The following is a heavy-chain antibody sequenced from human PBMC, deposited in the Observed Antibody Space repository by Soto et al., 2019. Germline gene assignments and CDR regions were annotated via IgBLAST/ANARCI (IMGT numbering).Heavy chain of an antibody. CDR3: ARGADYVILTGSADIDVFDI. CDR2: IIPILGIA. CDR1: GGTFSSYT. V-gene: IGHV1-69*02. Sequence: SVKVSCKASGGTFSSYTISWVRQAPGQGLEWMGRIIPILGIANYAQKFQGRVTITADKSTSTAYMELSSLRSEDTAVYYCARGADYVILTGSADIDVFDIWGKGTMVTVSS. D-gene: IGHD3-9*01. J-gene: IGHJ3*02.